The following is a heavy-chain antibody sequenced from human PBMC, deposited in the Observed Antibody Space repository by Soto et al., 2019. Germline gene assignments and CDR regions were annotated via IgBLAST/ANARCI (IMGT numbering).Heavy chain of an antibody. Sequence: ASVKVSCKASGGTFSIYAISWVRQAPGQGLEWMGGIIPIFGTANYAQKFQGRVTITADESTSTAYMELSSLRSEDTAVYYCARAFKGIAVAGDAFDVWGQGTMVTVSS. CDR2: IIPIFGTA. J-gene: IGHJ3*01. V-gene: IGHV1-69*13. D-gene: IGHD6-19*01. CDR1: GGTFSIYA. CDR3: ARAFKGIAVAGDAFDV.